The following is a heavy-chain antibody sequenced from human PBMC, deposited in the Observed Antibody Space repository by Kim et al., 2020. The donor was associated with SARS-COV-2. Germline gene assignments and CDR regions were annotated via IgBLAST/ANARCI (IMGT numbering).Heavy chain of an antibody. V-gene: IGHV5-10-1*01. Sequence: GESLKISCKGSGYSFTSYWISWVRQMPGKGLEWMGRIDPSDSYTNYSPSFQGHVTISADKSISTAYLQWSSLKASDTAMYYCARLLGYETYGSGGPAQSDHWGQGTLVTVSS. CDR1: GYSFTSYW. CDR3: ARLLGYETYGSGGPAQSDH. D-gene: IGHD6-19*01. J-gene: IGHJ4*02. CDR2: IDPSDSYT.